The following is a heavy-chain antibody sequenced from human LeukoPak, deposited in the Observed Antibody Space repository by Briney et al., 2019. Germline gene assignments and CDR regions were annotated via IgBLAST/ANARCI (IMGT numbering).Heavy chain of an antibody. CDR2: MNPNSGNT. CDR1: GYTFTSYD. Sequence: ASVKVSCKASGYTFTSYDINWLRQATGQGLEWMGWMNPNSGNTGYAQKFQGRVTITRNTSISTAYMELSSLRSEDTAVYYCARGLPLGYCSSTSCYYAFGYWGQGNLVTVSS. D-gene: IGHD2-2*01. J-gene: IGHJ4*02. V-gene: IGHV1-8*03. CDR3: ARGLPLGYCSSTSCYYAFGY.